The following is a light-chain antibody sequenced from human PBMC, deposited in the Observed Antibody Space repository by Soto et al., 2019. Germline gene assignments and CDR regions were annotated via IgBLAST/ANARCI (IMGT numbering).Light chain of an antibody. CDR3: QKYNSAPRT. V-gene: IGKV1-27*01. CDR1: QDISNY. J-gene: IGKJ4*01. Sequence: DIQMTQSPSSLSASVGDRVTITCRASQDISNYLAWYQQKPGKVPKLLIYDASTLQSGVPSRFSGSGSGTDFTLTTSSLQPEYVATYYCQKYNSAPRTFGGGTMVEI. CDR2: DAS.